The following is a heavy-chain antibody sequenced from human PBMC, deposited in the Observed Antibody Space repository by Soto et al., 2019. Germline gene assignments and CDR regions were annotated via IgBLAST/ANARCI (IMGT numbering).Heavy chain of an antibody. J-gene: IGHJ4*02. CDR2: IYYSGST. D-gene: IGHD5-12*01. Sequence: PSETLSLTCTVSRGSISSYYWSWIRQPPGKGLEWIGYIYYSGSTNYNPSLKSRVTISVDTSKNQFSLKLSSVTAADTAVYYCARERRRDGYAYTDYWGQGSLVTVAS. V-gene: IGHV4-59*01. CDR3: ARERRRDGYAYTDY. CDR1: RGSISSYY.